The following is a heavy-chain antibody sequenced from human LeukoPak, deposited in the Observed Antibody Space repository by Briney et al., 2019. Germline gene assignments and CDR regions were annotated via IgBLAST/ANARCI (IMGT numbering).Heavy chain of an antibody. Sequence: GGYLRLSCAASGFTFSNFGMHWVRQAPGKGLEGVAFIRYDGSNKYYVDSVKGRFTISRDNSKNTLSLQKNSLRPEDTAVYYCARNGFGSITVPDTIDYWGQDILVTVSS. D-gene: IGHD6-19*01. V-gene: IGHV3-30*02. CDR3: ARNGFGSITVPDTIDY. CDR2: IRYDGSNK. J-gene: IGHJ4*02. CDR1: GFTFSNFG.